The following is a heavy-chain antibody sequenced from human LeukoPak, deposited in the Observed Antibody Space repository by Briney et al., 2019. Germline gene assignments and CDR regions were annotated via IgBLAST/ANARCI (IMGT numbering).Heavy chain of an antibody. J-gene: IGHJ5*02. CDR3: ARQPSLSYCSSATCWFDT. CDR2: IFYSGTT. V-gene: IGHV4-39*01. Sequence: SETLSLTCTVSGGSISSSNYYWGWIRQPPGKGLEWIGSIFYSGTTYYNPSLKSRVTISVDTSKNHFSLNLKSVTAADTAVYYCARQPSLSYCSSATCWFDTWGPGTLVTVSS. CDR1: GGSISSSNYY. D-gene: IGHD2-2*01.